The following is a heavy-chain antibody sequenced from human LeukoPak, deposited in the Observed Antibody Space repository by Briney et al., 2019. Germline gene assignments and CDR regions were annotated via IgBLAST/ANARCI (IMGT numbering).Heavy chain of an antibody. CDR2: ISYDGSNK. J-gene: IGHJ4*02. CDR1: GFTVSSYA. CDR3: ARDLGEDYYFDY. V-gene: IGHV3-30-3*01. Sequence: GGSLRLSCAASGFTVSSYAMHWVRQAPGKGLEWVAVISYDGSNKYYADSVKGRFTISRDNSKNTLYLQMNSLRAEGTAVYYCARDLGEDYYFDYWGQGTLVTVSS. D-gene: IGHD3-10*01.